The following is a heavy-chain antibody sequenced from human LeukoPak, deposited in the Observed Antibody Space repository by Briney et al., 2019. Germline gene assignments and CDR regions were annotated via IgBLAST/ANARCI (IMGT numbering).Heavy chain of an antibody. V-gene: IGHV3-30*02. CDR3: ARDNWGFDY. J-gene: IGHJ4*02. Sequence: GGSLRLSCAASGFIFSHYNMHWVRQAPGKGLEWVAFIHHDGSNEYFPDSVKGRFTISRDNSKNTLYLEMNSLRDEDTAVYYCARDNWGFDYWGQGTLVTVPS. CDR2: IHHDGSNE. D-gene: IGHD7-27*01. CDR1: GFIFSHYN.